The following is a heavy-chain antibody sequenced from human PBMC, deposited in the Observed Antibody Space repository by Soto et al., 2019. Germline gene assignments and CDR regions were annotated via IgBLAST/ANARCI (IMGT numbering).Heavy chain of an antibody. D-gene: IGHD3-10*01. Sequence: LDTLSLTYSAPRGSINLYYGSWIRQHQGKGLEWIGYIYYSGSTNYRPSLKSRVTISVDTSKNQFSLKLSSVTAADTAVYYCARDGYGSGSYYFPGAFDPRGQGTLVTRPS. V-gene: IGHV4-59*01. CDR3: ARDGYGSGSYYFPGAFDP. CDR1: RGSINLYY. J-gene: IGHJ5*01. CDR2: IYYSGST.